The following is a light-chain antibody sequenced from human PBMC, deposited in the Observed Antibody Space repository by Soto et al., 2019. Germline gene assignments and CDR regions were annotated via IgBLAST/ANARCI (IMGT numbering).Light chain of an antibody. Sequence: EIVLTQSPDTLSLSPGERVTLFCRASESIARYLAWYQQKPGQAPRLLIYDASNRAAGTPARFSGGGSGTDFTLTISSLEPEDFAIYYCQQRSNWLWTFGQGTK. CDR1: ESIARY. CDR3: QQRSNWLWT. J-gene: IGKJ1*01. V-gene: IGKV3-11*01. CDR2: DAS.